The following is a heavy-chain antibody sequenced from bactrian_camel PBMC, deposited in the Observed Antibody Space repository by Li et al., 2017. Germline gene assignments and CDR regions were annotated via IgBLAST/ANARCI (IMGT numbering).Heavy chain of an antibody. CDR1: GFTFSMYA. D-gene: IGHD2*01. Sequence: DVQLVESGGGLVQPGGSLRLSCAASGFTFSMYAMSWVRQAPGQGLEWVAGIGSSGGPLEYADSVKGRFTISRDNAKNTLYLQLNSLKTEDTAIYYCAKDSFIIGSWWSNGMDYWGEGTQVTVS. CDR2: IGSSGGPL. V-gene: IGHV3S31*01. J-gene: IGHJ7*01.